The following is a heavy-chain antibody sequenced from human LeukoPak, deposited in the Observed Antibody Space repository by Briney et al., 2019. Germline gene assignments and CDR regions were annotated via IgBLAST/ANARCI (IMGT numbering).Heavy chain of an antibody. J-gene: IGHJ5*02. CDR3: ASLNLRDGYNLNWFDP. Sequence: SETLSLTCTVSGGSISSGGYYWSWIRQHPGKGLEWIGYIYYSGSIYYNPSLKSRVTISVDTSKNQFSLKLSSVTAADTAVYYCASLNLRDGYNLNWFDPWGQGTLVTVSS. CDR1: GGSISSGGYY. CDR2: IYYSGSI. V-gene: IGHV4-31*03. D-gene: IGHD5-24*01.